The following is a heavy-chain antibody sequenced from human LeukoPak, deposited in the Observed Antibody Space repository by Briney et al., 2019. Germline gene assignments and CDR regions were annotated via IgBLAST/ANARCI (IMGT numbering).Heavy chain of an antibody. CDR3: ARRITIFGDGNWFDF. CDR2: IYPGDSDT. J-gene: IGHJ5*01. Sequence: GESLKISCKGSGYSFTHCWIGWVRQMPGKGLEWMGLIYPGDSDTRYSPSFQGQVTISADKSISTAYLQWSSLKASDTAMYYCARRITIFGDGNWFDFWGQGTLVTVSS. D-gene: IGHD3-3*01. CDR1: GYSFTHCW. V-gene: IGHV5-51*01.